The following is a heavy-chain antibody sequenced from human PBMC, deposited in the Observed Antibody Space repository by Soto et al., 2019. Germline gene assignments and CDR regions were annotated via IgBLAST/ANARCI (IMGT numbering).Heavy chain of an antibody. J-gene: IGHJ6*02. CDR1: GFTFSSYD. D-gene: IGHD3-10*01. CDR3: ARMVRGAPQDYYYGMDV. Sequence: GVSLRLSCAASGFTFSSYDMHWVRQATGKGLEWVSAIGTAGDTYYPGSVKGRFTISRENAKNSLYLQMNSLRAGDTAVYYCARMVRGAPQDYYYGMDVWGQGTTVTVSS. CDR2: IGTAGDT. V-gene: IGHV3-13*01.